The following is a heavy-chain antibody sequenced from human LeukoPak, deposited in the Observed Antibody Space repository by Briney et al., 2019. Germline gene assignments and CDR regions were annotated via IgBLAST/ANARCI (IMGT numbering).Heavy chain of an antibody. CDR1: GGTFSNYA. Sequence: SVKVSCKASGGTFSNYAVSWVRQAPGQGFEWMGGIIPIFGTPNYAQKFQGRVTITTDESTSTAYLELSSLRSEDTAVYYCARDECTNDVCYSLDYWGQGTLVTVSS. J-gene: IGHJ4*02. CDR3: ARDECTNDVCYSLDY. D-gene: IGHD2-8*01. V-gene: IGHV1-69*05. CDR2: IIPIFGTP.